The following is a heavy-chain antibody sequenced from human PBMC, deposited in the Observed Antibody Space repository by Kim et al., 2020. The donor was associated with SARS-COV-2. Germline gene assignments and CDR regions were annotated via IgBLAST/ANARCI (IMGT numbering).Heavy chain of an antibody. CDR3: ARDLGKGKYLDY. CDR1: GFTFSTYG. D-gene: IGHD1-26*01. J-gene: IGHJ4*02. CDR2: IRYDGSNK. V-gene: IGHV3-33*08. Sequence: GGSLRLSCAASGFTFSTYGMHWVRQAPGKGLEWVAIIRYDGSNKYYTDSVKGRFTISRDNSNNTLYLQMNSLRGEDTAVYYCARDLGKGKYLDYWGQGTLVTVSS.